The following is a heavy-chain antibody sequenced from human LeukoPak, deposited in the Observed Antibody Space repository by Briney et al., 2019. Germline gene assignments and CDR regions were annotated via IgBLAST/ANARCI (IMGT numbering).Heavy chain of an antibody. J-gene: IGHJ6*04. CDR2: ISCDGSNK. D-gene: IGHD1-1*01. Sequence: GRSLRLSCAASGFTFSSYAMHWVRQAPGKGLEWVAVISCDGSNKYYADSVKGRFTISRDNSKNTLYLQMNSLRAEDTAVYYCARFGTTGTTQYGMDVWGKGTTVTVSS. CDR3: ARFGTTGTTQYGMDV. CDR1: GFTFSSYA. V-gene: IGHV3-30*04.